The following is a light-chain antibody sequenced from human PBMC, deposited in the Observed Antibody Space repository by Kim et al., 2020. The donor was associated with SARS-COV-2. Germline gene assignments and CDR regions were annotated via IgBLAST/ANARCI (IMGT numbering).Light chain of an antibody. J-gene: IGKJ1*01. V-gene: IGKV3-11*01. Sequence: DIVLTQSPATLSLSPGERAILSCRASQSIDYYLNWYQQKPGQAPRLVIYDGSQRATGISARFSGGGSGADFTLTISSLEPEDFAVYYCQHSSNWPWTFGQGTKVDIK. CDR1: QSIDYY. CDR2: DGS. CDR3: QHSSNWPWT.